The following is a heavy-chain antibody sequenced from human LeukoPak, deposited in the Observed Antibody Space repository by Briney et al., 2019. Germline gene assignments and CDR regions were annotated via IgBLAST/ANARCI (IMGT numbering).Heavy chain of an antibody. CDR2: ISAYNGNT. J-gene: IGHJ5*02. D-gene: IGHD3-22*01. Sequence: GASVKVSCKASGYTFTSYGISWVRQAPGQGLEWMGWISAYNGNTNYAQKLQGRVTMTTDTSTSTAYMELRSLRSDDTAVYYCARELYYYDSSGYSNWFDPWGPGTLVTVSS. V-gene: IGHV1-18*01. CDR1: GYTFTSYG. CDR3: ARELYYYDSSGYSNWFDP.